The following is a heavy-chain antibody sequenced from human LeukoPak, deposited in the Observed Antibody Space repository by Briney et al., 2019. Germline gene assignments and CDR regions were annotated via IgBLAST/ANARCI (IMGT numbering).Heavy chain of an antibody. J-gene: IGHJ5*02. CDR3: AREGSGIVATIFNWFDP. V-gene: IGHV1-18*01. D-gene: IGHD5-12*01. CDR2: ISAYNGNT. Sequence: ASVKVSCKASGYTFTSYGISWVRQAPGQGLEWMGWISAYNGNTYYAQKLQGRVTMTTDTSTSTAYMELRSLRSDDTAVYYCAREGSGIVATIFNWFDPWGQGTLVTVSS. CDR1: GYTFTSYG.